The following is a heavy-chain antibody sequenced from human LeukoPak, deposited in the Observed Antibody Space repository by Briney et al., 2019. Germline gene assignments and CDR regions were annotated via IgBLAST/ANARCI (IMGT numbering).Heavy chain of an antibody. Sequence: GGSLRLSCAASGFTASTYGVSWVRQAPGKGLQWVSAIVGGAGYTSYADSVKGRFTISRDNSWNSLYLQMNSLRDDDTAVYYCAKGSRTGQFPMDVWGQGTTVTVSS. CDR1: GFTASTYG. D-gene: IGHD1-1*01. V-gene: IGHV3-23*01. CDR2: IVGGAGYT. CDR3: AKGSRTGQFPMDV. J-gene: IGHJ6*02.